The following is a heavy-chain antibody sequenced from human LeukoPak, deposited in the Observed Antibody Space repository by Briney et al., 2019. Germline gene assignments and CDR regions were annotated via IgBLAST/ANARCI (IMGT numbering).Heavy chain of an antibody. Sequence: GGSLRLSCAASGFTFSSYDMHWVRQATGKGLEWVSGIGSAGDTYYPDSVRGRFTISRDNAKNSLYLQMNSLRAGDTAVYYCARVLPKYFDFLTGFYYYYGMDVWGQGTTVTVSS. J-gene: IGHJ6*02. CDR1: GFTFSSYD. V-gene: IGHV3-13*01. CDR2: IGSAGDT. D-gene: IGHD3-9*01. CDR3: ARVLPKYFDFLTGFYYYYGMDV.